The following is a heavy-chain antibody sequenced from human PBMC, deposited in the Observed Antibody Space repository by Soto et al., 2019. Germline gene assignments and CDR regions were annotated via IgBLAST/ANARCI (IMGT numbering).Heavy chain of an antibody. CDR1: GLPVAGSY. J-gene: IGHJ6*02. CDR3: VRPLPSGQTHARDV. Sequence: VGSLRLSCVASGLPVAGSYMAWVRQAPGKGLEWASVIYNDGTTYYSQSVEGRFTISRDTSKNTLYLQMDRLRDEDTAVYYCVRPLPSGQTHARDVWGQGTTVTVSS. V-gene: IGHV3-53*01. CDR2: IYNDGTT. D-gene: IGHD3-10*01.